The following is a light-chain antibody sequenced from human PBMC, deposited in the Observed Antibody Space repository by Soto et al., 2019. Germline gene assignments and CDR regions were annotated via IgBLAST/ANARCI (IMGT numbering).Light chain of an antibody. CDR3: CSYTRSSTMV. V-gene: IGLV2-14*01. J-gene: IGLJ2*01. CDR1: SSDVGGYKY. Sequence: QPVLTQPASVSGSPGQSITISCTGTSSDVGGYKYVSWYQQHPGKAPKLMIYEVSNRPSGVSNRFSGSKSGNTASLTISGLQADDEADYYCCSYTRSSTMVFGGGTKLTVL. CDR2: EVS.